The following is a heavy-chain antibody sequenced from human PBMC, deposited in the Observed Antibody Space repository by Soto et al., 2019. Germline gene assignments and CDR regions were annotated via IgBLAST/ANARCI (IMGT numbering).Heavy chain of an antibody. CDR3: ARDSRTPSGGMDV. J-gene: IGHJ6*02. CDR2: IYYSAST. Sequence: QVQLQESGPGLVKPSQTLSLTCTVSGASINSGDYHWTWIRQFPGKGLEWIGGIYYSASTYYNPALVSRLTISLDPSKNQFSLKLTSVTAADTAVYYCARDSRTPSGGMDVWGQGTTVTVSS. CDR1: GASINSGDYH. V-gene: IGHV4-30-4*01.